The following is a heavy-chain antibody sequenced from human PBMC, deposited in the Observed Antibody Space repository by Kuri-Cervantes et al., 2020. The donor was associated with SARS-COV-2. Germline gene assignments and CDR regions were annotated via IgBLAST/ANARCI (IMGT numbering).Heavy chain of an antibody. D-gene: IGHD1-26*01. CDR3: ARRGEGSYLVDS. Sequence: GESLKISCKGSGYSFTTYWIGWVRQMPGKGLEWMGMIYPGDSDTKYSPSFEGQVTISADKSISTAYLQWSSLRASDTAMYYCARRGEGSYLVDSWGQGTLVTVSS. CDR1: GYSFTTYW. V-gene: IGHV5-51*01. J-gene: IGHJ4*02. CDR2: IYPGDSDT.